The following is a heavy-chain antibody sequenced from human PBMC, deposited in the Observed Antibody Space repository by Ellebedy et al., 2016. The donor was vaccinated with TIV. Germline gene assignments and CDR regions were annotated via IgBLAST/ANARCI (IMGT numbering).Heavy chain of an antibody. Sequence: GESLKISXKASGYSFTTYWIGWVRQMPGKGLEWIGIIYPDDSDTRYSPSFQGQVTISADKSISTAYLQWSSLKASDTAIYYCARHGHCSINSCSRFYYMDVWGEGTTVTVSS. D-gene: IGHD2-2*01. J-gene: IGHJ6*03. CDR2: IYPDDSDT. CDR1: GYSFTTYW. V-gene: IGHV5-51*01. CDR3: ARHGHCSINSCSRFYYMDV.